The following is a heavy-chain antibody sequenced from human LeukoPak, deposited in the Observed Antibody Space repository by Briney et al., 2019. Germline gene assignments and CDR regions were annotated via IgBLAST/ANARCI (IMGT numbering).Heavy chain of an antibody. Sequence: SETLSLTCTVSGGSISSYYWSWIRQPPGKGLEWIGYIYHSGSTNYNPSLKSRVTISVDTSKNQFSLKLSSVTAADTAVYYCARDTLGAKALWGQGTLVTVSS. CDR2: IYHSGST. CDR1: GGSISSYY. J-gene: IGHJ4*02. CDR3: ARDTLGAKAL. V-gene: IGHV4-59*01. D-gene: IGHD1-26*01.